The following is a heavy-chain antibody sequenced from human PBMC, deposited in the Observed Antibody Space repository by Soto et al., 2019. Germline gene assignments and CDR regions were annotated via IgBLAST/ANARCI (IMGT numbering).Heavy chain of an antibody. D-gene: IGHD1-1*01. CDR2: ISGNGATA. CDR3: EKGSFYSDNSGAYHNGKGHH. V-gene: IGHV3-23*01. CDR1: GFPFANFA. Sequence: GGSLRLSCAATGFPFANFAMSWVRQPPGKGLEWVSTISGNGATAYYADSVKGRFTVSRDNSKNMVYLQMNSLRAEDTAVYYCEKGSFYSDNSGAYHNGKGHHWRQGTLVAVSS. J-gene: IGHJ1*01.